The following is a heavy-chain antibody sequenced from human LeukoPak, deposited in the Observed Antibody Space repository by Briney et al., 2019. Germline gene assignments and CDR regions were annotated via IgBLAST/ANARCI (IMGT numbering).Heavy chain of an antibody. Sequence: SETLCLTCTVSGGSISSGDYYWSWIRQPPGKGLEWIGYIYYSGSTYYNPSLKSRVTISVDTSKNQFSLKLSSVTAADTAVYYCARQYYDILTGYYSFDYWGQGTLVTVSS. V-gene: IGHV4-30-4*08. CDR1: GGSISSGDYY. J-gene: IGHJ4*02. CDR3: ARQYYDILTGYYSFDY. D-gene: IGHD3-9*01. CDR2: IYYSGST.